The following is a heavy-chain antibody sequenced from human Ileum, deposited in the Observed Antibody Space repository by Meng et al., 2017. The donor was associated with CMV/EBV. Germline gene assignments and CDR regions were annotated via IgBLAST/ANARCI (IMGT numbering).Heavy chain of an antibody. CDR3: AREASLYYGSGSYYNDY. CDR2: IKQDGSEK. Sequence: GESLKISCAASGFTFSSYWMSWVRQAPGKGLEWVANIKQDGSEKYYVDSVKGRFTISRDNAKNSLYLQMNSLRAEDTAVYYCAREASLYYGSGSYYNDYWGQGTLVTVSS. D-gene: IGHD3-10*01. CDR1: GFTFSSYW. V-gene: IGHV3-7*01. J-gene: IGHJ4*02.